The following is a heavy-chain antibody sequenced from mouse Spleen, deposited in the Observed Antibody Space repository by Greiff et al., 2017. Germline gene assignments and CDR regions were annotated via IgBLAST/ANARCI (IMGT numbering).Heavy chain of an antibody. Sequence: EVMLVESEGGLVQPGSSMKLSCTASGFTFSDYYMAWVRQVPEKGLEWVANINYDGSSTYYLDSLKSRFIISRDNAKNILYLQMSSLKSEDTATYYCARYRYGMLPSFDYWGQGTTLTVSS. D-gene: IGHD2-14*01. V-gene: IGHV5-16*01. CDR3: ARYRYGMLPSFDY. CDR1: GFTFSDYY. CDR2: INYDGSST. J-gene: IGHJ2*01.